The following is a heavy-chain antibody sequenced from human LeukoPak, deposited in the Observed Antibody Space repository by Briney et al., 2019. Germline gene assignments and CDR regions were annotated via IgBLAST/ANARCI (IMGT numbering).Heavy chain of an antibody. V-gene: IGHV3-48*03. CDR1: GFTFSSYE. J-gene: IGHJ6*03. CDR3: ARAPSGHKGYYYYYMDV. CDR2: ISSSGSTI. D-gene: IGHD3-10*01. Sequence: GGSLRLSCAASGFTFSSYEMNWVRQAPGKGLEWVSYISSSGSTIYYADSVKGRFTISRDNAKNSLYLQMNSLRAEDTAVYYCARAPSGHKGYYYYYMDVWGKGTTVTISS.